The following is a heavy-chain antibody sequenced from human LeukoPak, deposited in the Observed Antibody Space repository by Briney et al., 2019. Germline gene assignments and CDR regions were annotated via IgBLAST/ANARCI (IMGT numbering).Heavy chain of an antibody. Sequence: GGSLRLSCEASGFTFSRYWVHWVRQAPGKGLVWVSRIKGDGKTNYADSVKGRFTISRDNAKNTVSLQMNSLRADDTGVYYCARAPSEVGGYYPEYFRHWGQGTLVTVSS. V-gene: IGHV3-74*01. D-gene: IGHD3-22*01. CDR3: ARAPSEVGGYYPEYFRH. CDR1: GFTFSRYW. J-gene: IGHJ1*01. CDR2: IKGDGKT.